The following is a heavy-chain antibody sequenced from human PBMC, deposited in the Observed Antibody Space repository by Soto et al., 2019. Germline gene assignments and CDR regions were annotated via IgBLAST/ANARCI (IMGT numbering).Heavy chain of an antibody. J-gene: IGHJ6*02. CDR2: INPSGGST. Sequence: ASVKVSCKASGYTFTSYYMHWVRQAPGQGLEWMGIINPSGGSTSYAQKFQGRVTMTRDTSTSTVYMELSSLRSEDTAVYYCARADKRLEDYYGMDVWGQGTTVTVSS. V-gene: IGHV1-46*01. D-gene: IGHD2-15*01. CDR3: ARADKRLEDYYGMDV. CDR1: GYTFTSYY.